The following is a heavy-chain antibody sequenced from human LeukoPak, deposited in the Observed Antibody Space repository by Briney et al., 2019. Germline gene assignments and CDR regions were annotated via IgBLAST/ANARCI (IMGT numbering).Heavy chain of an antibody. CDR2: MNHSGST. CDR1: GGSFSGYY. J-gene: IGHJ4*02. CDR3: GRDSGSSSSY. V-gene: IGHV4-34*01. D-gene: IGHD6-13*01. Sequence: PSETLSLTCAVYGGSFSGYYWSWIRQPPGKGPEWIGEMNHSGSTNYNPSLKSRVTISVDTSKNQFSLKLSSVTAADTAVYYCGRDSGSSSSYWGQGTLVTVSS.